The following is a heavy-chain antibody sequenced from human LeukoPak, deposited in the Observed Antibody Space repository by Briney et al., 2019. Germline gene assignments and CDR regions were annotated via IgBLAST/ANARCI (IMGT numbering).Heavy chain of an antibody. CDR2: IRYDGSNK. CDR1: GFTFSSYG. Sequence: GRSLRLSCAASGFTFSSYGMHWVRQAPGKGLEWVAFIRYDGSNKYYADSVKGRFTISRDNSKNTLYLQMNSLRAEDTAVYYCAKPYYYDSSGYYPIFDYWGQGTLVTVSS. D-gene: IGHD3-22*01. CDR3: AKPYYYDSSGYYPIFDY. V-gene: IGHV3-30*02. J-gene: IGHJ4*02.